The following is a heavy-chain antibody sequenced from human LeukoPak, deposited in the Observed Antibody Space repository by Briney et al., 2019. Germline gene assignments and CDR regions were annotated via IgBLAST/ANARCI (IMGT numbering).Heavy chain of an antibody. V-gene: IGHV1-2*02. CDR1: GYTFTDNY. D-gene: IGHD3-16*01. Sequence: GASVKVSCKASGYTFTDNYMHWVRQAPGQGLEWMGWINPNSGGTNYAQKFQGRVTMTRDTSISTAYMELSRLRSDDTAVYYCARVRYRLAETYIDYWGQGTLVTVSS. CDR2: INPNSGGT. CDR3: ARVRYRLAETYIDY. J-gene: IGHJ4*02.